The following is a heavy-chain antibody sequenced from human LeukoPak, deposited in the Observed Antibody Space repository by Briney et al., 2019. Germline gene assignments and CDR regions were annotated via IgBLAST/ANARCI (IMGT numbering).Heavy chain of an antibody. V-gene: IGHV3-7*03. J-gene: IGHJ4*02. Sequence: GGSLRLSCEGSAFIFSGHWMNWVRQTPGKGLEWVASIKEDGSERQYVDSVKGRFSISRDNTKGSLFLQLHSLRAEDTAVYYCARAHDYGEIGGDYWGQGTLVTVSS. CDR1: AFIFSGHW. CDR2: IKEDGSER. CDR3: ARAHDYGEIGGDY. D-gene: IGHD4-17*01.